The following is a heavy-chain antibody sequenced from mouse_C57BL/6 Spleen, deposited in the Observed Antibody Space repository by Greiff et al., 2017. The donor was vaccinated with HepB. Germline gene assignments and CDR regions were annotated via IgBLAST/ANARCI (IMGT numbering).Heavy chain of an antibody. CDR2: IDPSDSYT. CDR3: ARYLDGSLRGYFDV. D-gene: IGHD2-3*01. J-gene: IGHJ1*03. V-gene: IGHV1-69*01. CDR1: GYTFTSYW. Sequence: VQLQQPGAELVMPGASVKLSCKASGYTFTSYWLHWVKQRPGQGLEWIGEIDPSDSYTNYNQKFKGKSTLTVDKSSSTAYMQLSSLTSEDSAVYYCARYLDGSLRGYFDVWGTGTTVTVSS.